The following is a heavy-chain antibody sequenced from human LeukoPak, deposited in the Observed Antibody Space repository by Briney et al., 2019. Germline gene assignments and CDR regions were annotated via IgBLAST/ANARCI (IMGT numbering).Heavy chain of an antibody. CDR1: GYTFTGYY. CDR3: ARPVPWQLPNSNWFDP. V-gene: IGHV1-2*02. D-gene: IGHD1-26*01. CDR2: INPNSGGT. J-gene: IGHJ5*02. Sequence: ASVKVSCKASGYTFTGYYMHWVRQAPGQGLEWMGWINPNSGGTNYAQKFQGRVTMTRDTSISTAYMELSRLRSDDTAVYYCARPVPWQLPNSNWFDPWGQGTLVTVSS.